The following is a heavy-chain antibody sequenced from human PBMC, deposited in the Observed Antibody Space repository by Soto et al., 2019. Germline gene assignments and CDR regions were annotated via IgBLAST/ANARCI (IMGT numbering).Heavy chain of an antibody. Sequence: EVQVVESGGGLVQPGGSLRLSCEASGFTFSTDWMAWVRQTPGRGLEFVANIKEDGSVKNYMDSVKGRCTISRDNAKNSLYLQMNSLRAEDAAVYYCAIDRWGGAFQMWGQGTMVTVSS. CDR1: GFTFSTDW. D-gene: IGHD7-27*01. CDR2: IKEDGSVK. CDR3: AIDRWGGAFQM. V-gene: IGHV3-7*01. J-gene: IGHJ3*02.